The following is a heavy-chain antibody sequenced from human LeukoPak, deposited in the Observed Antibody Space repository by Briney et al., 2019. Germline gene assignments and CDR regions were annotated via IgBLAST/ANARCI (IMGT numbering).Heavy chain of an antibody. CDR3: ARDSTSATTSGAFDI. CDR2: IYYSGST. V-gene: IGHV4-59*01. J-gene: IGHJ3*02. CDR1: GGSISSYY. D-gene: IGHD4-17*01. Sequence: PSETLSFTCTVSGGSISSYYWSWIRQPPGKGLEWIGYIYYSGSTNYSPSLKSRVTMSVDTSKNQFSLRLSSVTAADTAVYYCARDSTSATTSGAFDIWGQGTMVTVSS.